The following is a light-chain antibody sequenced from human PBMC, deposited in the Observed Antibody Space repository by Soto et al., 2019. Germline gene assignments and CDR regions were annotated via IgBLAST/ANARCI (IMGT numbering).Light chain of an antibody. CDR1: QNIVNY. CDR3: QQRYSVPLT. V-gene: IGKV1-39*01. CDR2: GAS. J-gene: IGKJ4*01. Sequence: DIQMTQSPSSLSASVGDRVTITCRASQNIVNYLNWYQRKPGKAPKLLIYGASSLQRGVPSRFSGSRSGTDFTLTISTLHPEDFATFYCQQRYSVPLTFGGGTKVEIK.